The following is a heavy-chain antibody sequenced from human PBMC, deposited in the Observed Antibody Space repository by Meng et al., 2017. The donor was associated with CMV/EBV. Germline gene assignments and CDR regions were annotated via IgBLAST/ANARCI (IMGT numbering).Heavy chain of an antibody. CDR1: GGSVSSGSYY. CDR3: ARDNGLAGYYYYYGMDV. V-gene: IGHV4-61*01. Sequence: SETLSLTCTVSGGSVSSGSYYWSWIRQPPGKGLEWIGYIYYSGSTNYNPSLKSRVTISVDTSKNQFSLKLSSVTAADTAVYYCARDNGLAGYYYYYGMDVWGQGTTVTVSS. CDR2: IYYSGST. J-gene: IGHJ6*02. D-gene: IGHD3-3*02.